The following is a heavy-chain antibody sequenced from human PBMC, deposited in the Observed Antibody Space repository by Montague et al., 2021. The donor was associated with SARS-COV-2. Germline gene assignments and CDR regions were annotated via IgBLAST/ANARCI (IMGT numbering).Heavy chain of an antibody. CDR2: IDYGGSP. V-gene: IGHV4-61*01. CDR3: ASYWQGGSGRGS. CDR1: GVSVSNRYTH. D-gene: IGHD3-10*01. Sequence: SETLSLTCTVSGVSVSNRYTHWSWIRQSPGKGLEWIGHIDYGGSPNYSPSLHSRVTISLDTSKNQLSLRLNSATAADTAAYYCASYWQGGSGRGSWGQGTPVTVSS. J-gene: IGHJ5*02.